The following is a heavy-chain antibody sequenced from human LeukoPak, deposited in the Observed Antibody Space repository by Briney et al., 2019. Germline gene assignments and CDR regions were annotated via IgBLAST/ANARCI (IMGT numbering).Heavy chain of an antibody. D-gene: IGHD1-26*01. CDR2: IIPIFGTA. Sequence: SVKVSCKASGGTFSSYAISWVRQAPGQGLKWMGGIIPIFGTANYAQKFQGRVTITTDESTSTAYMELSSLRSEDTAVYYCASRPSWSLPFPWGQGTLVTVSS. J-gene: IGHJ5*02. V-gene: IGHV1-69*05. CDR3: ASRPSWSLPFP. CDR1: GGTFSSYA.